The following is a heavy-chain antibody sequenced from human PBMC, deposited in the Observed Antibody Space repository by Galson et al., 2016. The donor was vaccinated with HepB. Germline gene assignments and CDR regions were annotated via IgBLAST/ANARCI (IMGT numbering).Heavy chain of an antibody. CDR1: GFTFSAYP. V-gene: IGHV3-74*01. Sequence: SLRLSCAASGFTFSAYPMHWGRQAPGKGLVWISRIFTDGSGTLYADSVKGRFTISRDNAKNTLFLQMNSLRADDTAVYYCGRGSKYGFDMWGQGTMVTVSS. J-gene: IGHJ3*02. CDR3: GRGSKYGFDM. CDR2: IFTDGSGT.